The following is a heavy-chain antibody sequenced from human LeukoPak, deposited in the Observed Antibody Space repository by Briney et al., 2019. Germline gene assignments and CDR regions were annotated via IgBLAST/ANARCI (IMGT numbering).Heavy chain of an antibody. Sequence: GGSLRLSCAASAFTFRRYTLNWVRQAPGKGLEWVSSISSSGNYIYYADSVKGRFTISRDNAKNSLYLQMNSLRAEDTAVYYCAREYGDTIDYWGQGTLVTVSS. J-gene: IGHJ4*02. CDR3: AREYGDTIDY. D-gene: IGHD4-17*01. CDR1: AFTFRRYT. V-gene: IGHV3-21*01. CDR2: ISSSGNYI.